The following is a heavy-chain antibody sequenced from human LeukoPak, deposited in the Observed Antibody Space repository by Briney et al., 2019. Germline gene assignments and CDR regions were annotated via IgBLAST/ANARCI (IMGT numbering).Heavy chain of an antibody. J-gene: IGHJ6*02. V-gene: IGHV1-46*01. CDR3: ARRAFDWLVDGYSYGMDV. Sequence: SVKVSCKTSGYTFTSFYMHWVRQAPGQGLEWMGIINPSEGFTTYAQNFHGRVTMTRDTSTSTVYMELSSLRPDDTAVYYRARRAFDWLVDGYSYGMDVWGQGTTVTVSS. D-gene: IGHD3-9*01. CDR1: GYTFTSFY. CDR2: INPSEGFT.